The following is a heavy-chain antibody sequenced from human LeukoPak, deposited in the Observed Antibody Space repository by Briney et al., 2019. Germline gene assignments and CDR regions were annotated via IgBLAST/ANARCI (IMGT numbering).Heavy chain of an antibody. D-gene: IGHD2-2*01. CDR2: IGGNSITI. CDR1: GFTFSTYA. Sequence: GGTLRLSCAASGFTFSTYAMNWVRQAPGRGLEWVSVIGGNSITIRYADSVKGRFTISRDNSKNTVFLQMNSLKVEDTALYYCAKDLRPDGLYHFDSWGQGTLVTVSS. J-gene: IGHJ4*02. CDR3: AKDLRPDGLYHFDS. V-gene: IGHV3-23*01.